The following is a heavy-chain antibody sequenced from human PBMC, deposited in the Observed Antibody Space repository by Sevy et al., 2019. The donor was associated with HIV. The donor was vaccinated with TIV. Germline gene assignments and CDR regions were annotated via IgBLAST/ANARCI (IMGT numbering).Heavy chain of an antibody. D-gene: IGHD2-2*01. CDR1: GYTFTGYY. CDR2: INPNSGGT. Sequence: ASVKVSCKASGYTFTGYYMHWVRQAPGQGLEWMGWINPNSGGTNYAQKFQGRVTMTRDTSISTAYMELGRLRSDDTAVYYCARDSDIVVVPAAATRYNWFDPWGQGTLVTVSS. CDR3: ARDSDIVVVPAAATRYNWFDP. J-gene: IGHJ5*02. V-gene: IGHV1-2*02.